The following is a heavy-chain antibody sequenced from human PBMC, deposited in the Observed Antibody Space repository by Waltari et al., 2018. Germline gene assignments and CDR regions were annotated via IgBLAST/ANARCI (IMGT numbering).Heavy chain of an antibody. Sequence: QVQLQQWGAGLLKPLETLSLTCAVYGGSFSGYYWTWIRQPPGKGLEWIGDVDHKGRSTYNPSLKSRVTISIDTSKNQFSLQLTSVTAADAALYYCARGTKYYYNYYYMGVWGTGTTVTVSS. CDR3: ARGTKYYYNYYYMGV. CDR2: VDHKGRS. CDR1: GGSFSGYY. J-gene: IGHJ6*03. V-gene: IGHV4-34*01.